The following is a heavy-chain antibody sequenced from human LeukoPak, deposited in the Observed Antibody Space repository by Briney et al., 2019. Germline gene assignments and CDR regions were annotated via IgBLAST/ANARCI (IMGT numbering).Heavy chain of an antibody. CDR2: ISSSSRTI. J-gene: IGHJ4*02. Sequence: GGSLRLSCAASGFTFSSYSMNWVRQAPGKGLEWASYISSSSRTIYYADSVKGRFTISRDNDKNSLYLQMNSLRAEDTAVYYCAKADRTSTYFDNWGQGSLVAVSS. CDR1: GFTFSSYS. D-gene: IGHD1-14*01. V-gene: IGHV3-48*01. CDR3: AKADRTSTYFDN.